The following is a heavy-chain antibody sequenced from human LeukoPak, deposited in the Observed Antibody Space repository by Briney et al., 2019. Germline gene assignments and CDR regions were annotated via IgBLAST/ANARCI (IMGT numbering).Heavy chain of an antibody. V-gene: IGHV3-23*01. J-gene: IGHJ3*02. Sequence: GGSLRLSCVVSGFTFSSYAMSWVRQAPGKGLEWVSGISGSGGSTYYADSVKGRFTISRDNTKNTLYLQMNSLRAEDTAVYYCAKNHDSNGYHTDDAFDIWGQGTMVTVSS. CDR3: AKNHDSNGYHTDDAFDI. CDR1: GFTFSSYA. D-gene: IGHD3-22*01. CDR2: ISGSGGST.